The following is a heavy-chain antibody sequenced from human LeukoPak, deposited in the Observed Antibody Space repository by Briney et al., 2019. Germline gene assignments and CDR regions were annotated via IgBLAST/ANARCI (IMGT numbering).Heavy chain of an antibody. J-gene: IGHJ4*02. D-gene: IGHD3-22*01. CDR2: I. Sequence: PGGSLRFSCAASGFTFSDYYMTWIRQAPGKGLEWVSHIDSVKGRFTISRDNAKNSLSLQMNSLRAEDTAVYFCARVLSSGYSPFDYWGQGILVTVSS. V-gene: IGHV3-11*01. CDR3: ARVLSSGYSPFDY. CDR1: GFTFSDYY.